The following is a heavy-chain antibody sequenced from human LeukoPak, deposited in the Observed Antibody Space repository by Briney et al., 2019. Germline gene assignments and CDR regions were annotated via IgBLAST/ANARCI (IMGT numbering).Heavy chain of an antibody. CDR3: ARVEAYCTRTSCHDY. V-gene: IGHV1-18*01. Sequence: ASVKVSCKASGYTFTSYGISWVRQAPGQGLGWMGWISAYSGNRNYAQKLQGRVTMTTDTSTSTAYMELRSLRPDDTAVYYCARVEAYCTRTSCHDYWGQGTLVTVSS. CDR1: GYTFTSYG. J-gene: IGHJ4*02. D-gene: IGHD2-2*01. CDR2: ISAYSGNR.